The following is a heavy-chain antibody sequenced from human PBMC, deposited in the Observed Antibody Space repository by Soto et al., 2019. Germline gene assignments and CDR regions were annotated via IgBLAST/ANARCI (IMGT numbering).Heavy chain of an antibody. V-gene: IGHV3-15*01. CDR3: AITAMINRDSSTSFDD. J-gene: IGHJ4*02. CDR2: IKSKSDGETA. D-gene: IGHD5-18*01. CDR1: RRTLSNVW. Sequence: GPLRLSAAASRRTLSNVWMAWVRQAPGKGLEWVGRIKSKSDGETADVASPVKARFTISRYDSKNTVFLEMKSMKSEDTALYYCAITAMINRDSSTSFDDWGRGTQVSVSS.